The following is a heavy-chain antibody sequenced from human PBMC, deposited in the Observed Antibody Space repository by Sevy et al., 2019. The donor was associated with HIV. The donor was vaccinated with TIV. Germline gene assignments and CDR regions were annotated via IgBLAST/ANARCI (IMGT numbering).Heavy chain of an antibody. CDR1: GFTFSSYG. V-gene: IGHV3-30*18. CDR3: AKGSGELDY. Sequence: GGSLRLSCAASGFTFSSYGMHWVRQAPGKGLEWVAVISYDGSNKYYADSVKGRFTISRDNSKNTLYLQMNSLRAEDTAVYYCAKGSGELDYWGQGTLVTVSS. D-gene: IGHD1-26*01. CDR2: ISYDGSNK. J-gene: IGHJ4*02.